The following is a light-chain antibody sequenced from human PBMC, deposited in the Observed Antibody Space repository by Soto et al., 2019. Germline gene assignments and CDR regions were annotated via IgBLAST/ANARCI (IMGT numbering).Light chain of an antibody. CDR1: QSVSSSY. CDR2: DAS. V-gene: IGKV3-15*01. Sequence: EIVLTPSPGTLSLSPGERATLSCRASQSVSSSYLAWYQQKPGQAPRLLIYDASARATGMPGRFSGSGSGTEFTLTISSLQSEDFAVYYCQQYNNWPWTFGQGTKV. J-gene: IGKJ1*01. CDR3: QQYNNWPWT.